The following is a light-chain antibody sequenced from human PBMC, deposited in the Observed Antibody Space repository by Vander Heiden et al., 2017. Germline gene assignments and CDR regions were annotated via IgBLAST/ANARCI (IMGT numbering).Light chain of an antibody. Sequence: ETVMTQSPATLSVSPGATATLSCRASQSVRSDLAWYQQKHGQAPRLLIYGASTRATGLPARFSGSGSGTEFTLTISSMQSEDFAVYYCQQYKSWPLTLGPGTKVDIK. V-gene: IGKV3-15*01. CDR3: QQYKSWPLT. CDR1: QSVRSD. CDR2: GAS. J-gene: IGKJ3*01.